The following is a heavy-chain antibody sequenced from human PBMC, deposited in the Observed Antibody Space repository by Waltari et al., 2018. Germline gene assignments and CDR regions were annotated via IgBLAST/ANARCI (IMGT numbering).Heavy chain of an antibody. V-gene: IGHV1-18*01. CDR1: GYTFTNYG. Sequence: QVQLVQSGAEVKKPGASVKVSCKASGYTFTNYGISWVRQAPGQGPEWIGWISGNNGNSNNAQQIQGRVTMTIDTSTSTAYMELRSLRSDDTAVYYCARVRRITLAQSTYYFDYWGQGTLVTVSS. CDR2: ISGNNGNS. CDR3: ARVRRITLAQSTYYFDY. D-gene: IGHD3-10*01. J-gene: IGHJ4*02.